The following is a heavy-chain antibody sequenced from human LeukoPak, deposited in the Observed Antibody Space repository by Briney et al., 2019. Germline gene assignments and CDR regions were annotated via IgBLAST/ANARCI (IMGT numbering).Heavy chain of an antibody. Sequence: PGRSLRLSCSASGFTFSSYAMHWVRQAPGKGLEYVSAISSSGDSTYYADSVKGRFTISRDNSKNTLYLQMSSLRPEDAAVYYCVKDGMAVAGTAPLDYSGLGILVTVSS. CDR2: ISSSGDST. V-gene: IGHV3-64D*08. CDR1: GFTFSSYA. CDR3: VKDGMAVAGTAPLDY. J-gene: IGHJ4*02. D-gene: IGHD6-19*01.